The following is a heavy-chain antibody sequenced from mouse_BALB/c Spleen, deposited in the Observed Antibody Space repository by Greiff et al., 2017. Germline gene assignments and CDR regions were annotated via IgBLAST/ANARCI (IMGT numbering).Heavy chain of an antibody. CDR2: IWAGGST. CDR1: GFSLTSYG. V-gene: IGHV2-9*02. J-gene: IGHJ3*01. D-gene: IGHD1-2*01. CDR3: ARELYYGPPFAN. Sequence: VKLMESGPGLVAPSQSLSITCTVSGFSLTSYGVHWVRQPPGKGLEWLGVIWAGGSTNYNSALMSRLSISKDNSKSQVFLKMNSLQTDDTAMYYCARELYYGPPFANWGQGSLVTVAA.